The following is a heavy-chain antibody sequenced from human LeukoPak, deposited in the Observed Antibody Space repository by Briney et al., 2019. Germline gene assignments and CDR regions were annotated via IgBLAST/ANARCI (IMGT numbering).Heavy chain of an antibody. Sequence: ASVKVSCKASGYTFTGYYMHWVRQAPGQGLEWMGWINPNSCGTNYAQKFQGRVTMTRDTSISTAYMELSRLRSDDTAVYYCARGRSRENIVVVPAARGYYYMDVWGKGTTVTVSS. D-gene: IGHD2-2*01. J-gene: IGHJ6*03. V-gene: IGHV1-2*02. CDR3: ARGRSRENIVVVPAARGYYYMDV. CDR2: INPNSCGT. CDR1: GYTFTGYY.